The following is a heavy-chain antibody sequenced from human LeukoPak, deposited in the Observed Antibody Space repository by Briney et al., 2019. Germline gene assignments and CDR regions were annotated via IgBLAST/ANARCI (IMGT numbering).Heavy chain of an antibody. D-gene: IGHD3-9*01. J-gene: IGHJ4*02. V-gene: IGHV4-61*01. CDR3: VREHDWGDFDY. CDR2: ISYRGTT. Sequence: SETLSLTCTVSGGSVTTGRYYWSWIRQSPGEGLEWIGYISYRGTTNYNPSLKSRITISVDTSKNQFSLKVISVTAADAAVYYCVREHDWGDFDYWRQGTLVTVSS. CDR1: GGSVTTGRYY.